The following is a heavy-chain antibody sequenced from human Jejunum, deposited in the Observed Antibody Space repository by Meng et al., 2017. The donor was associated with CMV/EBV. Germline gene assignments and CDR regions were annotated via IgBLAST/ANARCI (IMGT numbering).Heavy chain of an antibody. CDR2: ISGSGDTA. CDR1: GFPFSTRA. D-gene: IGHD3-3*01. Sequence: DSGFPFSTRAMIWGRQAPVKGPEWVSSISGSGDTASYADSVKGRFTISRDNSKSTLFLQMNSLTVEDTSVYFCAHQAGGYYVPFDHWGPGTMVTVSS. J-gene: IGHJ4*02. V-gene: IGHV3-23*01. CDR3: AHQAGGYYVPFDH.